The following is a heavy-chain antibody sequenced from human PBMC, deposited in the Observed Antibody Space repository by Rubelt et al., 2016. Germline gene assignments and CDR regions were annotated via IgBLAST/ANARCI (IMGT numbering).Heavy chain of an antibody. J-gene: IGHJ4*02. D-gene: IGHD7-27*01. Sequence: EVQLVESGGGLVQPGGSLRLSCAASGFTVSSNYMSWVRQAPGKGLEWVSVIYSGGSTYCADAGKGRFTIARENAKNTVYLQMNSLRAEDTAVYYWARNWGFDYGGKGILVTVSS. CDR2: IYSGGST. CDR3: ARNWGFDY. V-gene: IGHV3-66*01. CDR1: GFTVSSNY.